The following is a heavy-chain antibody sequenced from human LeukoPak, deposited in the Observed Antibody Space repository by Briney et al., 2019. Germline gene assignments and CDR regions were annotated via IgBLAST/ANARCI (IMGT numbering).Heavy chain of an antibody. V-gene: IGHV1-69*01. D-gene: IGHD3-22*01. J-gene: IGHJ4*02. CDR1: GGTFSSYA. CDR2: IIPIFGTA. Sequence: SVNVSCKASGGTFSSYAISWVRQAPGQGLEWMGGIIPIFGTANYAQKFQGRVTITADESTSAAYMELSSLRSEDTAVYYCARTPGRDYYDSSGYYFDYWGQGTLVTVSS. CDR3: ARTPGRDYYDSSGYYFDY.